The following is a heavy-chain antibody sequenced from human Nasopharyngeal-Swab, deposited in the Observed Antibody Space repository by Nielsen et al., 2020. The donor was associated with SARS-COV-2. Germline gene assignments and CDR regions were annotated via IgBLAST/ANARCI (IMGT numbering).Heavy chain of an antibody. CDR2: ISSSGSTI. CDR3: ARDRAIFGVETVGY. J-gene: IGHJ4*02. D-gene: IGHD3-3*01. CDR1: GFTFSEYY. Sequence: GESLKISCAASGFTFSEYYMSWIRQAPGKGLEWVAYISSSGSTIYYADSVKGRFTISRDNAKNSLYLQMNSLRAEDTAVYYCARDRAIFGVETVGYWGQGTLVTVSS. V-gene: IGHV3-11*01.